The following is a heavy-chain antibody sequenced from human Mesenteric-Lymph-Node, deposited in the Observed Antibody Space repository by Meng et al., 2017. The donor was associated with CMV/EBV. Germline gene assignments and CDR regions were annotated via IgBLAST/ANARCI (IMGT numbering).Heavy chain of an antibody. D-gene: IGHD2-15*01. CDR1: GFTFSSYA. CDR3: ASSCSGGSCYSFDY. CDR2: ISYDGSNK. J-gene: IGHJ4*02. Sequence: SGFTFSSYAMHWVRQAPGKGLEWVAVISYDGSNKYYADSVKGRFTISRDNSKNTLYLQMNSLRAEDTAVYYCASSCSGGSCYSFDYWGQGTLVTVSS. V-gene: IGHV3-30-3*01.